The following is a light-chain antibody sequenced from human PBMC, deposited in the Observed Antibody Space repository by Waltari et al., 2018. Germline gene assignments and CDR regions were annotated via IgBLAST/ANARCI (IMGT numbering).Light chain of an antibody. CDR2: WAS. J-gene: IGKJ4*01. CDR3: QQYSRTPLT. Sequence: DIVMTQSPDSLAVSLGERATINCKSSPSVLYSVNNKNYSTWYQQKPGQPPKLLIYWASTRESRVPDLFTGCESGTDFTLAFSRLQAEDVAVYYCQQYSRTPLTFGGGTKVEIK. V-gene: IGKV4-1*01. CDR1: PSVLYSVNNKNY.